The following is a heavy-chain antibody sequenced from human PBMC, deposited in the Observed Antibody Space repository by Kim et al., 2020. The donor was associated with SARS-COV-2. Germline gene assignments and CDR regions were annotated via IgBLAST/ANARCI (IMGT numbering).Heavy chain of an antibody. CDR3: AKLVIMAGYNYVYYYAM. J-gene: IGHJ6*01. Sequence: GGSLRLSCVASGFTFDTYAMSWVRQAPGKLLEWVSVISGGAVNKFYADSVRGRFTIPRDNSKNTLYLQMNSLRDEDTALYYCAKLVIMAGYNYVYYYAM. CDR2: ISGGAVNK. D-gene: IGHD3-9*01. CDR1: GFTFDTYA. V-gene: IGHV3-23*01.